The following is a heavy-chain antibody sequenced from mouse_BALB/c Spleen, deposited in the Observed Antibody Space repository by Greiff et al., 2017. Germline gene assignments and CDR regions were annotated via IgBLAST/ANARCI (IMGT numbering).Heavy chain of an antibody. Sequence: VMLVESGPGLVAPSQSLSITCTVSGFSLTGYGVNWVRQPPGKGLEWLGMIWGDGSTDYNSALKSRLSISKDNSKSQVFLKMNSLQTDDTARYYCARAYYRYEDAMDYWGQGTSVTVPS. CDR3: ARAYYRYEDAMDY. D-gene: IGHD2-14*01. J-gene: IGHJ4*01. V-gene: IGHV2-6-7*01. CDR1: GFSLTGYG. CDR2: IWGDGST.